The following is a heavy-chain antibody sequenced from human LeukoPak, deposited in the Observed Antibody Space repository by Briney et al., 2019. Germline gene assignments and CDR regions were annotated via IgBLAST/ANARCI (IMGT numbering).Heavy chain of an antibody. CDR3: ARDSVTSFGVVIETLGY. V-gene: IGHV1-18*01. Sequence: ASVKVSCKASGYTFTSYGISWVRQAPGQGLEWMGWISAYNGNTNYAQKLQGRDTMTTDTSTSAAYMELRSLRSDDTAVYYCARDSVTSFGVVIETLGYWGQGTLVTVSS. CDR2: ISAYNGNT. J-gene: IGHJ4*02. D-gene: IGHD3-3*01. CDR1: GYTFTSYG.